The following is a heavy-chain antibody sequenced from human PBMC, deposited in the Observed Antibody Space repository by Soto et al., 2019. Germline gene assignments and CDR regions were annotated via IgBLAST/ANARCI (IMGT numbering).Heavy chain of an antibody. V-gene: IGHV4-59*01. CDR2: FYYSGST. CDR1: GGSISSYY. CDR3: ARGTLTSYFDY. J-gene: IGHJ4*02. Sequence: SETLSLTCTVSGGSISSYYWSWIRQPPGKGLEWIGYFYYSGSTNYNPSLQSRVTVSVDTSKNQFSLKLSSVTAADKAVYYCARGTLTSYFDYWGQGTLVTVSS.